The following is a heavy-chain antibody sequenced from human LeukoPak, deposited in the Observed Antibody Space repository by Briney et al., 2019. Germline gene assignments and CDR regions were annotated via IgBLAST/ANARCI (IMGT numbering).Heavy chain of an antibody. CDR2: IDHSDSYT. D-gene: IGHD2-21*02. CDR3: ARRALPPAYCGGDCFDAFDI. J-gene: IGHJ3*02. Sequence: GESLKISCKGSGYRFTSYWISWVRQMPGKGLEWMGRIDHSDSYTNYSPSFQGHVTISADKSISTAYLQWSSLKASDTAMYYCARRALPPAYCGGDCFDAFDIWGQGTMVTVSS. V-gene: IGHV5-10-1*01. CDR1: GYRFTSYW.